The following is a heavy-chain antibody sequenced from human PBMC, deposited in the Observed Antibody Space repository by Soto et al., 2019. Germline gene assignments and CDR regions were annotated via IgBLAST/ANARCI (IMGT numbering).Heavy chain of an antibody. CDR3: TRANWYSEY. Sequence: QVQLQESGPGLVKPSETLSLTCSVSGGSISNHYWSWIRQPPGKGLEWSGYIYYNGNTNYNPSLMSRVGMSVDTSRNQISLKVTTVTAADTAVYYCTRANWYSEYWGQGTLVTVSS. J-gene: IGHJ4*02. D-gene: IGHD7-27*01. CDR2: IYYNGNT. CDR1: GGSISNHY. V-gene: IGHV4-59*11.